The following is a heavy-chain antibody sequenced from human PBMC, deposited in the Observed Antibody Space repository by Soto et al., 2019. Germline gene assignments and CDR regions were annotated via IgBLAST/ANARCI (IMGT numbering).Heavy chain of an antibody. CDR1: GFTFSSNY. CDR2: IYSGGST. Sequence: ESLRRSCAAPGFTFSSNYMSWVRQAPGKGLEWVSVIYSGGSTYYADSVKGRFTISRDNSKNTLYLQMNSLRAEDTAVYYCARGSRRVTENYYYYGMDVWGQGTTVTVSS. J-gene: IGHJ6*02. D-gene: IGHD3-10*01. CDR3: ARGSRRVTENYYYYGMDV. V-gene: IGHV3-53*01.